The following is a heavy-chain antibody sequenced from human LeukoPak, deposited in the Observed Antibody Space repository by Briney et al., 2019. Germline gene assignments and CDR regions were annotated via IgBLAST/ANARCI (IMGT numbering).Heavy chain of an antibody. CDR3: ARDWHLGY. J-gene: IGHJ4*02. CDR1: GGSISSSSYY. D-gene: IGHD7-27*01. CDR2: IYYSGST. Sequence: SETLSLTCTVSGGSISSSSYYWGWIRQPPGKGLEWIGNIYYSGSTSYNPSLKSRVTISVDTSNNQFSLTLTSVSAADTAMYYCARDWHLGYWGQGTLVTVSS. V-gene: IGHV4-30-4*08.